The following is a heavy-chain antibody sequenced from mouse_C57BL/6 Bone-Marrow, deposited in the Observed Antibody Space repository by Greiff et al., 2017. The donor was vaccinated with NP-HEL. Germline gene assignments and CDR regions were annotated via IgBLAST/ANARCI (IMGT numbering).Heavy chain of an antibody. D-gene: IGHD2-5*01. CDR3: IYSNYWYFDV. CDR2: IDPENGDT. Sequence: VQLQQSGAELVRPGASVKLSCTASGFNIKDDYMHWVKQRPEQGLEWIGWIDPENGDTAYASKFQGKATITADTSSNTAYLQLSSLTSEDTAVYYCIYSNYWYFDVWGTGTTVTVSS. V-gene: IGHV14-4*01. J-gene: IGHJ1*03. CDR1: GFNIKDDY.